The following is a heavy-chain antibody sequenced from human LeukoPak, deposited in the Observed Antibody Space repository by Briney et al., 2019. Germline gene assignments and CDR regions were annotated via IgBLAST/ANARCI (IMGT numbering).Heavy chain of an antibody. CDR3: ARELGATDAFDI. V-gene: IGHV1-46*01. CDR2: INPSGGST. D-gene: IGHD3-16*01. Sequence: ASVKVSCKASGYTFTSYYMHWVRQAPGQGLEWMGIINPSGGSTSYAQKFQGRVAMTRDTSTSTVYMELSSLRSEDTAVYYCARELGATDAFDIWGQGTMVTVSS. CDR1: GYTFTSYY. J-gene: IGHJ3*02.